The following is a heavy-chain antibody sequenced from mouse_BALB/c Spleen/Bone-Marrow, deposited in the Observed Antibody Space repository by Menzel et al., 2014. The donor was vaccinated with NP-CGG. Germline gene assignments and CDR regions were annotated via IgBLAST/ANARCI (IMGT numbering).Heavy chain of an antibody. D-gene: IGHD1-2*01. CDR2: IHPGGGGT. Sequence: VQLQQSGAELVRPGASVKLSCKALGYTFTAYEMNWVKQTPVHGLEWIGAIHPGGGGTAYNQKFKGKATLTADKSSSTAYMELSSLTSKDSAVYYWTRWGGYYGGAMDYWGQGTSVTVSS. J-gene: IGHJ4*01. CDR3: TRWGGYYGGAMDY. V-gene: IGHV1-15*01. CDR1: GYTFTAYE.